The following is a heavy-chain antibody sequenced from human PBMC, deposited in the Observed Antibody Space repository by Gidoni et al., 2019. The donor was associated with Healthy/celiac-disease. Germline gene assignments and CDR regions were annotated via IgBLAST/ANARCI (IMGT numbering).Heavy chain of an antibody. CDR2: IIPIFGTA. D-gene: IGHD2-2*01. J-gene: IGHJ6*02. CDR1: GGTFHSYA. Sequence: QVQLVQSGAAVTKPGSSVKLSCKASGGTFHSYARRWVRQAPGQGLEWMGGIIPIFGTANYAQKFQGRVTITADESTSTAYMGLSSLRSEDTAVYYCAISGNNIVVVPADIFLYYYGMDVWGQGTTVTVSS. CDR3: AISGNNIVVVPADIFLYYYGMDV. V-gene: IGHV1-69*01.